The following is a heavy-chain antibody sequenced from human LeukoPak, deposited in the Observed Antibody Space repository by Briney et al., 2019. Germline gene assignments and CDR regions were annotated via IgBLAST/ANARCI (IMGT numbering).Heavy chain of an antibody. CDR2: ISTYHGYT. J-gene: IGHJ5*02. Sequence: ASVTVSCKASGYTFTNYGISWVRQAPGQGLEWMGWISTYHGYTNYAHQLQGRGTMTTDTATSTVYMELRSLRSNDTAVYYCARDFRPSNGGSDWFDPWGQGTLVTVSS. D-gene: IGHD2-15*01. CDR1: GYTFTNYG. V-gene: IGHV1-18*01. CDR3: ARDFRPSNGGSDWFDP.